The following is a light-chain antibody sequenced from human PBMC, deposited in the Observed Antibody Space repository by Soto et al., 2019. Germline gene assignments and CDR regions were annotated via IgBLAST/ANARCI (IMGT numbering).Light chain of an antibody. CDR1: SSNIGAGFD. CDR3: QSYGSSSYVV. V-gene: IGLV1-40*01. Sequence: QSVLTQPPSVSGAPGQRVTISCTGNSSNIGAGFDVHWYQQLPGTAPKLLIYGNNNWPSGVPDRFSGSKSGTSASLAITGLQAEDEADYYCQSYGSSSYVVFGGGTKLTVL. CDR2: GNN. J-gene: IGLJ2*01.